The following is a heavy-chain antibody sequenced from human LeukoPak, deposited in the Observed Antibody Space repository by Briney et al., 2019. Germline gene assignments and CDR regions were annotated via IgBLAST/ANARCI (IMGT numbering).Heavy chain of an antibody. J-gene: IGHJ4*02. D-gene: IGHD2-2*03. V-gene: IGHV1-2*02. CDR3: ARMDIVVVPAAHRDY. Sequence: ASVKVSCKASGYTFTGYYMHWVRQAPGQGLEWMGWINPNSGGTNYAQKFQGRVTMTRDTSISTAYMELSRLRSDDTAVYYRARMDIVVVPAAHRDYWGQGTLVTVSS. CDR1: GYTFTGYY. CDR2: INPNSGGT.